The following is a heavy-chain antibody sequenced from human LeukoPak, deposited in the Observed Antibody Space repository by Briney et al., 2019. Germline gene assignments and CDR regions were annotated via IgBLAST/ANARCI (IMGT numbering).Heavy chain of an antibody. J-gene: IGHJ4*02. V-gene: IGHV4-39*01. CDR3: ARLRAYYYDSSGYYNFDF. CDR2: ISYSGRT. CDR1: GGSTSSSSSD. D-gene: IGHD3-22*01. Sequence: SETLSLTCTVSGGSTSSSSSDWGWIRQPPGKGLECIGTISYSGRTYYNPSLQSRVTISVDTSKNQFSLRLSSVTAADTAVYYCARLRAYYYDSSGYYNFDFWGQGTLVTVSS.